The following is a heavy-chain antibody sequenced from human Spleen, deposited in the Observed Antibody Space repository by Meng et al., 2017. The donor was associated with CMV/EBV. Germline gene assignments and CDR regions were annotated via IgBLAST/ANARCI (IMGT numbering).Heavy chain of an antibody. J-gene: IGHJ5*02. CDR3: ARGDVTTGLGWFDP. D-gene: IGHD4-17*01. Sequence: GESLKISCAASGFPFSDYYMTWIRQVPGQGLEWISFISSSSITRRYSDSAKGRFTISRDNANNSLYLQMNSLRAEDTAVYYCARGDVTTGLGWFDPWGQGTLVTVSS. CDR1: GFPFSDYY. CDR2: ISSSSITR. V-gene: IGHV3-11*01.